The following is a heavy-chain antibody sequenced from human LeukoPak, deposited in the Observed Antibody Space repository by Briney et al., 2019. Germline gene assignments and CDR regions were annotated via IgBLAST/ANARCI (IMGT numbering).Heavy chain of an antibody. J-gene: IGHJ4*02. D-gene: IGHD3-22*01. Sequence: GGSLRLSCAASGFTFNNYAMSWVRQAPGKGLEWVSGISNSGGSTYYADSVKGRFTISRDDSKNTLYLQMNSLRVEDTAVYYCARVSSQAWEIVVLILGLLGDWGQGALVTVSS. CDR1: GFTFNNYA. CDR3: ARVSSQAWEIVVLILGLLGD. V-gene: IGHV3-23*01. CDR2: ISNSGGST.